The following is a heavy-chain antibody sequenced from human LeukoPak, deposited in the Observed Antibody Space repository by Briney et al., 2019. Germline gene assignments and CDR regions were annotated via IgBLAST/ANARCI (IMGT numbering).Heavy chain of an antibody. V-gene: IGHV1-24*01. CDR1: GYTLTELS. CDR2: FDPEDGET. J-gene: IGHJ4*02. CDR3: ARGSRGITMVRGVHRTYYFDY. D-gene: IGHD3-10*01. Sequence: ASVKVSCKVSGYTLTELSMHWVRQAPGKGLEWMGGFDPEDGETIYAQKFQGRVTMTEDTSTDTAYMELSSLRSEDTAVYYCARGSRGITMVRGVHRTYYFDYWGQGTLVTVSS.